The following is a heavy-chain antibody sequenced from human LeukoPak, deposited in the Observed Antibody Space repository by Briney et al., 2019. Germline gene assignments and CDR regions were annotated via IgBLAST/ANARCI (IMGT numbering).Heavy chain of an antibody. CDR1: GGSFSGYY. D-gene: IGHD2-21*02. CDR2: INHSGST. Sequence: KPSETLSLTCAVYGGSFSGYYWSWIRQPPGKGLEWIGEINHSGSTNYNPSLKGRVTVSVDTSKKQFSLKLNSVTAADTAVYYCARYFCGGDCYSGYFDYWGQGTLVTVSS. CDR3: ARYFCGGDCYSGYFDY. V-gene: IGHV4-34*01. J-gene: IGHJ4*02.